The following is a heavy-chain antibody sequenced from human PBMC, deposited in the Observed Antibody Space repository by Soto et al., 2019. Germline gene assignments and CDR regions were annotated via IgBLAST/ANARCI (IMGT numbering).Heavy chain of an antibody. J-gene: IGHJ4*02. D-gene: IGHD3-16*02. CDR1: GYTFTGNY. V-gene: IGHV1-2*04. CDR3: ARGDKLSLYHQLDY. CDR2: INVNSGGT. Sequence: GASVKVSCKASGYTFTGNYMHWVRQAPGQGFEWMGWINVNSGGTKYAQKFQGWVTMTRDTSISTAYMELSGLRSDDTAVYYCARGDKLSLYHQLDYWGQGTQVTVSS.